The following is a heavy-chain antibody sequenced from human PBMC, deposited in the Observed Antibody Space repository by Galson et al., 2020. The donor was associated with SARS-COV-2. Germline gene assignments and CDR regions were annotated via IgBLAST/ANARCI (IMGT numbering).Heavy chain of an antibody. Sequence: GGSLRLSCAASGFTFDDYAMHWVRQAPGKGLEWVSGISWNSGSIGYADSVKGRFTISRDNAKNSLYLQMNSLRAEDTALYYCAKDIYGIVVVPAFDYWGQGTLVTVSS. D-gene: IGHD2-2*01. CDR1: GFTFDDYA. CDR2: ISWNSGSI. CDR3: AKDIYGIVVVPAFDY. J-gene: IGHJ4*02. V-gene: IGHV3-9*01.